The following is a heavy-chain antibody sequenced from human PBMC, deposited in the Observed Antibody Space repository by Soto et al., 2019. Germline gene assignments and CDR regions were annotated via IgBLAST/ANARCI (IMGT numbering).Heavy chain of an antibody. D-gene: IGHD3-22*01. CDR2: IIPIFGTA. J-gene: IGHJ3*01. Sequence: QVQLVQSGAEVKKPGSSVKVSCKASGGTFSSYAISWVRQAPGQGLEWMGGIIPIFGTANYAQKFQGRVTITADESTSTAYMELSSLRSEDTAVYYCAREAGTYYYDSSGPGAFDLWGQGTMVTVSS. V-gene: IGHV1-69*01. CDR3: AREAGTYYYDSSGPGAFDL. CDR1: GGTFSSYA.